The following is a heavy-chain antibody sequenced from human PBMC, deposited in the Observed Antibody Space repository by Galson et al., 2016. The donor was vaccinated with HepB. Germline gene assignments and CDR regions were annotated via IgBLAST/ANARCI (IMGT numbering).Heavy chain of an antibody. CDR2: INPNGGGR. V-gene: IGHV1-46*01. D-gene: IGHD6-19*01. J-gene: IGHJ3*02. CDR1: GYTFTSNF. CDR3: ARGPIAVAAPDDALDI. Sequence: SVKVSCKASGYTFTSNFVDWLRQAPGQGLEWLGRINPNGGGRIYAQKFQGRITLSRDTSMSTVYMELSSLTSEDTAVYYCARGPIAVAAPDDALDIWGQGTMVNVYS.